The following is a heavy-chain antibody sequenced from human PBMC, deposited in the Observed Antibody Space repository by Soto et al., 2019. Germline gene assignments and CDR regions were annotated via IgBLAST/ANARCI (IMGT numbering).Heavy chain of an antibody. CDR2: IYYSGST. CDR3: ARLSYGSGSYGL. CDR1: GGSISSYY. D-gene: IGHD3-10*01. J-gene: IGHJ4*02. Sequence: PSETLSLTCTVSGGSISSYYWSWIRQPPGKGLEWIGYIYYSGSTNYNPSLKSRVTISVDTSKNQFSLKLSSVTAADTAVYYCARLSYGSGSYGLWGQGTLVTVSS. V-gene: IGHV4-59*08.